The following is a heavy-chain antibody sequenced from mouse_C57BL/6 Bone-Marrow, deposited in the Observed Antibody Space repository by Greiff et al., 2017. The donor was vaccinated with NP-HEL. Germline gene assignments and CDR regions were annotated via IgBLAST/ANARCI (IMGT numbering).Heavy chain of an antibody. CDR3: TTGGSSPYAMDY. CDR2: IHPSDSDT. Sequence: QVQLKQPGAELVKPGASVKVSCKASGYTFTSYWMHWVKQRPGQGLEWIGRIHPSDSDTNYNQKFKGKATLTVDKSSSTAYMQLSSLTSEDTAVYYCTTGGSSPYAMDYWGQGTSVTVSS. D-gene: IGHD1-1*01. J-gene: IGHJ4*01. CDR1: GYTFTSYW. V-gene: IGHV1-74*01.